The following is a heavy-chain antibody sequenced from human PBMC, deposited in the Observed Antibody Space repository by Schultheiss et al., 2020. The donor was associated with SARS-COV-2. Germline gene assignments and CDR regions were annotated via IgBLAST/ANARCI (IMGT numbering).Heavy chain of an antibody. Sequence: SQTLSLTCTVSGGSISSYYWSWIRQPPGKGLEWIGYIYYSGSTNYNPSLKSRVTISVDTSKNQFSLKLSSVTAADTAVYYCARGEGYYDFWSGYYRELGYFDYWGQGGLVTVAS. V-gene: IGHV4-59*01. D-gene: IGHD3-3*01. J-gene: IGHJ4*02. CDR2: IYYSGST. CDR1: GGSISSYY. CDR3: ARGEGYYDFWSGYYRELGYFDY.